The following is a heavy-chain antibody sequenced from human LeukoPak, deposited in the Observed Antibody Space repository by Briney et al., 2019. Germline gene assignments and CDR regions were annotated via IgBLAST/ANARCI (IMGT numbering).Heavy chain of an antibody. V-gene: IGHV5-51*01. Sequence: GESLQISCEGSGYSFTSYWIGWVRQMPGKGLEWMGIIYPGDSESRYSPSFQGQVTITADKSIGTAYLQWSSLKASDTAMYYCATSYSSSRFDYWGQGTPVTVSP. CDR1: GYSFTSYW. D-gene: IGHD4-11*01. CDR3: ATSYSSSRFDY. J-gene: IGHJ4*02. CDR2: IYPGDSES.